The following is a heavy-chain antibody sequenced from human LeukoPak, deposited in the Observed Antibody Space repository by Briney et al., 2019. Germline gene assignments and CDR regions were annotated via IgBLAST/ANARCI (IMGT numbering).Heavy chain of an antibody. CDR2: IKEDGSAT. CDR1: GFTFSTNW. CDR3: AKPGRSTTSGY. J-gene: IGHJ4*02. Sequence: AGSLRLSCAASGFTFSTNWMIWLRQAPEKGLEWVANIKEDGSATYYVDSVKGRFTISRDNAKNSLYLQMNSLRAEDTAVYYCAKPGRSTTSGYWGQGTLVTVSS. V-gene: IGHV3-7*03. D-gene: IGHD2/OR15-2a*01.